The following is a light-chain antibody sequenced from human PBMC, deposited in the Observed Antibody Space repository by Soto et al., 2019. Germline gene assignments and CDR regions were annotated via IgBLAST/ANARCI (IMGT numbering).Light chain of an antibody. CDR3: QQYGYSSLT. CDR2: DTS. V-gene: IGKV3-20*01. Sequence: ETLMTQSPYTLSASLGERATLSCRASQSLRSSLAWYQQKPGQAPRLLIYDTSTRATGIPDRFSGSGSGTDFTLTISRLEPDDFAVYYCQQYGYSSLTFGGGTKVDIK. J-gene: IGKJ4*01. CDR1: QSLRSS.